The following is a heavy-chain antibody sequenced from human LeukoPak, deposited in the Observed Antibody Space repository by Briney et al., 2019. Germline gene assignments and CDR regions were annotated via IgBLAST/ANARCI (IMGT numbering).Heavy chain of an antibody. J-gene: IGHJ4*02. V-gene: IGHV4-39*01. Sequence: PSQTLSLTCTVSGGSISSISYYWGWIRQPPGKGLEGIGSIYYSGSTYYNPSLKSRVTISVDPSKNQFSLKLSSVTAADTAVYYCASLYCTNGVCYHFDYWGQGTLVTVSS. CDR3: ASLYCTNGVCYHFDY. D-gene: IGHD2-8*01. CDR1: GGSISSISYY. CDR2: IYYSGST.